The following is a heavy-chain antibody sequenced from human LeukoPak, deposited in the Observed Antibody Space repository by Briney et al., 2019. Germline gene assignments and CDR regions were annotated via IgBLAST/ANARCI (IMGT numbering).Heavy chain of an antibody. D-gene: IGHD2-15*01. CDR1: GFTFSSYA. V-gene: IGHV3-23*01. CDR3: AKSPLVVVAELYYFDY. Sequence: HPGGSLRLSCAASGFTFSSYAMSWVRQAPGKGLEWVSAISGSGGRTYYADSVKGRFTISRDNSKNTLYLQMNSLRAEDTAVYYCAKSPLVVVAELYYFDYWGQGTLVTVSS. CDR2: ISGSGGRT. J-gene: IGHJ4*02.